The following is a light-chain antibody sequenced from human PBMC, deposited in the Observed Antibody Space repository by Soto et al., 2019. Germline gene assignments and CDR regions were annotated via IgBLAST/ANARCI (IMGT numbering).Light chain of an antibody. V-gene: IGKV1-5*01. J-gene: IGKJ5*01. CDR3: QHYDTFPYT. CDR2: DAS. CDR1: QSIDNW. Sequence: DIQMTQSPAFVSASGGDRVTITCRASQSIDNWLAWYQQKPGKAPKLLIYDASTLESGVSSGFSGSGSGTEFTLTISSLRPDDFATYYCQHYDTFPYTFGQGTRLEIK.